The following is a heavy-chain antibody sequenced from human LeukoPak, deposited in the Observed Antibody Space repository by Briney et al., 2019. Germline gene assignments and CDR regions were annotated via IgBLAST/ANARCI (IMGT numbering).Heavy chain of an antibody. CDR3: ARRRPRELLWFGSPRQGAFDI. CDR2: INHSGST. V-gene: IGHV4-34*01. CDR1: GGSFSGYY. Sequence: PSETLSLTCAVYGGSFSGYYWSWIRQPPGKGLEWIGEINHSGSTNYNPSLKSRVTISVDTSKNQFSLKLSSVTAADTAVYYCARRRPRELLWFGSPRQGAFDIWGQGTMVTVSS. D-gene: IGHD3-10*01. J-gene: IGHJ3*02.